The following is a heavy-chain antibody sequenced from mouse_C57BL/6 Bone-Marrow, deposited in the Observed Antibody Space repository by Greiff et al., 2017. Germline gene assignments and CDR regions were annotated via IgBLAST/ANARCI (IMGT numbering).Heavy chain of an antibody. J-gene: IGHJ2*01. CDR2: IDPEIGDI. CDR3: SSFDGNYFDF. D-gene: IGHD2-3*01. V-gene: IGHV14-4*01. CDR1: GFNIKDDY. Sequence: VQLKQSGAELVRPGASVKLSCTASGFNIKDDYIHWVKQRPEQGLEWIGWIDPEIGDIEYASKFQGKATITSDTSSNTAYLQLSSLTSEDTAVYYCSSFDGNYFDFWGQGTPLTVAS.